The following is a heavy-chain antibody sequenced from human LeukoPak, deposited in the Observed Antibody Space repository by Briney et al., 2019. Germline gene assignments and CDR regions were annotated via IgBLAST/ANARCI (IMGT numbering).Heavy chain of an antibody. D-gene: IGHD3-22*01. CDR3: ARGSDSSGYFTDAFDV. CDR1: GFTFTSYS. V-gene: IGHV3-21*01. CDR2: IRSSSIYI. Sequence: GGSLRLSCAASGFTFTSYSMNWVRQAPGKGLEWVSSIRSSSIYIYYADSVKGRFTISRDNAKNSLYLQMNSLRAEDTAVYYCARGSDSSGYFTDAFDVWGQGTMVTVSS. J-gene: IGHJ3*01.